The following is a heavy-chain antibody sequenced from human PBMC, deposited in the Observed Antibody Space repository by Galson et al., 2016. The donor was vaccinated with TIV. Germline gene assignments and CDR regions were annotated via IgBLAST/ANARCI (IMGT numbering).Heavy chain of an antibody. V-gene: IGHV3-48*04. Sequence: SLRLSCAASGFTFRDYTMNWVRQAPGKGLEWVSYIGSSTTTIYYADSVKGRFTISRDNAKHSLYLQMNSLRAEDTAVYYCARDYWMSAAGVDFYYGMDVWGQGTTVTGSS. CDR3: ARDYWMSAAGVDFYYGMDV. CDR1: GFTFRDYT. J-gene: IGHJ6*02. CDR2: IGSSTTTI. D-gene: IGHD3-3*01.